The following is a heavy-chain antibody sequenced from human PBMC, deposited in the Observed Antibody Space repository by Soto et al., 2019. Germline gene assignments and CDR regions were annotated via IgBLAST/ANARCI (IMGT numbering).Heavy chain of an antibody. CDR3: ARESGGATATLDYSYFYVDV. V-gene: IGHV1-2*02. J-gene: IGHJ6*03. CDR2: INPNSGRT. CDR1: GYTFSDYY. Sequence: HVQLVQSGAEVKKPGASVTVSCKASGYTFSDYYLHWVRQAPGQGPEWMGWINPNSGRTKFAQNFKGRVTMTRDTCVRTAFMELNLLTSDDTAVYYCARESGGATATLDYSYFYVDVWGKGTTVTVYS. D-gene: IGHD5-12*01.